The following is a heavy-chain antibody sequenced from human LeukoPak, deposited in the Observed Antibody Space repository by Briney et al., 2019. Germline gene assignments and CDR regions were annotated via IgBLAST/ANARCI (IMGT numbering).Heavy chain of an antibody. CDR3: ATLYDILTGLDY. D-gene: IGHD3-9*01. CDR1: GGTFSSYA. J-gene: IGHJ4*02. V-gene: IGHV1-69*01. CDR2: IIPIFGTA. Sequence: SVKVSCKASGGTFSSYAISWVRQAPGQGLEWMGGIIPIFGTANYAQKFQGRVTITADESTSTAYMELSSLRSEDTAVYYCATLYDILTGLDYWGQGTLVTVSS.